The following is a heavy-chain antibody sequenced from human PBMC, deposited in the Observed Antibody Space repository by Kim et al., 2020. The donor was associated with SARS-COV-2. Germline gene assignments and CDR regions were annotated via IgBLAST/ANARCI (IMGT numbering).Heavy chain of an antibody. CDR2: ITPYTGVT. CDR3: ARGLAGDLVGFDT. CDR1: GYTFSAYN. J-gene: IGHJ4*02. V-gene: IGHV1-2*05. Sequence: ASVKVSCKASGYTFSAYNVHWLRQAPGQGLEWMGRITPYTGVTKYAQNFQYRVTMTTDTSISTAYMELSGLTSDDTVVYYCARGLAGDLVGFDTWGQGTLVTVSS. D-gene: IGHD2-8*02.